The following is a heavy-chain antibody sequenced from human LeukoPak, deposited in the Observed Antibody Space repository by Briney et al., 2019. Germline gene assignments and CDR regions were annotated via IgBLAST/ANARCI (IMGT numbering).Heavy chain of an antibody. J-gene: IGHJ4*02. CDR3: ARGGDTRGYSYGREDY. V-gene: IGHV1-8*01. Sequence: ASVKVSCKASGYTFTSYDINWVRQATGQGLEWMGWINLNSGNTGYAQKFQGRVTMTRNTSISTAYMELSSLRSEDTAVYYCARGGDTRGYSYGREDYWGQGTLVTVSS. CDR1: GYTFTSYD. CDR2: INLNSGNT. D-gene: IGHD5-18*01.